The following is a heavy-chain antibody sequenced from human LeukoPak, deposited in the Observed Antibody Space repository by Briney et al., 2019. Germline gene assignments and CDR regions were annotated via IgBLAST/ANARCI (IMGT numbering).Heavy chain of an antibody. CDR2: ISGRSTYI. V-gene: IGHV3-21*01. D-gene: IGHD3-22*01. CDR1: GCTFSSYT. J-gene: IGHJ4*02. Sequence: PGGSLRLSCSASGCTFSSYTMNWVRQAPGKGLEWVSSISGRSTYIFYADSVKGRFTISRDNAKNSLSLQTNSLRAEDTAVYYCARGLGTTVTNEYYYDSSGYYDGGLDYWGQGTLVTVSS. CDR3: ARGLGTTVTNEYYYDSSGYYDGGLDY.